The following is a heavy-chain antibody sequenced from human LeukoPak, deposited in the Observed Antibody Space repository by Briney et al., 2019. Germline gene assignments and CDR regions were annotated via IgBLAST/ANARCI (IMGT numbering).Heavy chain of an antibody. CDR1: GFTFSSYA. CDR3: AKSDYDYYYMDV. Sequence: GGSLRLSCAASGFTFSSYAMSWARQAPGKGLEWVSAISGSGGSTYYADSVKGRFTISRDNSKNTLYLQMNSLRAEDTAVYYCAKSDYDYYYMDVWGKGTTVTVSS. V-gene: IGHV3-23*01. CDR2: ISGSGGST. J-gene: IGHJ6*03.